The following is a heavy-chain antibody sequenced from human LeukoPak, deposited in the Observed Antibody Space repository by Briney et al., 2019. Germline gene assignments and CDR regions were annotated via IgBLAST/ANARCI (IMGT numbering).Heavy chain of an antibody. CDR3: ARQRSEELNWNDYYYYYYMDV. J-gene: IGHJ6*03. Sequence: GGSLRLSCAASGFTFSSYSMNWVRQAPGKWLEWVSGINWNGGSTGYADSVKGRFTISRDNAKNSLYLQMNSLRAEDTALYYCARQRSEELNWNDYYYYYYMDVWGKGTTVTVSS. D-gene: IGHD1-1*01. CDR1: GFTFSSYS. CDR2: INWNGGST. V-gene: IGHV3-20*04.